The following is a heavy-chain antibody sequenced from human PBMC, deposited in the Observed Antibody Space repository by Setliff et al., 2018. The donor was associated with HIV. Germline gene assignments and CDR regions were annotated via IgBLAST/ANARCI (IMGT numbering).Heavy chain of an antibody. D-gene: IGHD6-13*01. J-gene: IGHJ1*01. CDR1: GYVFTDFD. CDR3: ATDPGYSSTWYSESFQH. V-gene: IGHV1-18*01. CDR2: ISGNNANT. Sequence: ASVKVSCKASGYVFTDFDIFWVRQAPGRGLEWIGWISGNNANTNYAQKLQGRVTMTTDTSTSTAYMELRSLRSDDTAMYYCATDPGYSSTWYSESFQHWGQGTVVTVSS.